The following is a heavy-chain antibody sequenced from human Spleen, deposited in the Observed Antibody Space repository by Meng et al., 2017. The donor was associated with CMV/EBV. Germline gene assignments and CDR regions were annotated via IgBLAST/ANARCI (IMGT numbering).Heavy chain of an antibody. V-gene: IGHV1-8*01. J-gene: IGHJ6*02. CDR3: VAYSSSWWGFMDV. CDR2: MNRDSANT. D-gene: IGHD6-13*01. Sequence: ASVKVSCKASGYSFSSFDISWVRQATGQGLEWMGWMNRDSANTACAQKFQGRVSMTKNTSLSTAYMELNNLRSEDTAVYYCVAYSSSWWGFMDVWGQGTTVTVSS. CDR1: GYSFSSFD.